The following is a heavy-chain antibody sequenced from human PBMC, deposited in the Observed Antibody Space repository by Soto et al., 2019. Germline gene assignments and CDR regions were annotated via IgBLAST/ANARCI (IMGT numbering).Heavy chain of an antibody. CDR2: IYYSGST. CDR3: AITPPPRYSSSWYTYIDY. J-gene: IGHJ4*02. V-gene: IGHV4-39*07. Sequence: SETLSLTCSVSGGSINSSSYFWGWVRQPPGKGLEWIGSIYYSGSTNYNPSLKSRVTISVDTSKNQFSLKLSSVTAADTAVYYCAITPPPRYSSSWYTYIDYWGQGTLVTVSS. CDR1: GGSINSSSYF. D-gene: IGHD6-13*01.